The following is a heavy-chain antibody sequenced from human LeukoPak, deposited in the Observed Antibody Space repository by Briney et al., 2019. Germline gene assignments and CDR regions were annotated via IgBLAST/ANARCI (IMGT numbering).Heavy chain of an antibody. CDR1: GFTFSSYE. D-gene: IGHD6-13*01. V-gene: IGHV3-48*03. CDR3: ASYGFGAAAGIFGY. J-gene: IGHJ4*02. CDR2: ISSSGSTI. Sequence: GGSLRLSCAASGFTFSSYEMNWVRQAPGKGLEWVSYISSSGSTIYYADSVKGRFTISRDNAKNSLYLQMNSLRAEDTAVYYCASYGFGAAAGIFGYWGQGTLVTVSS.